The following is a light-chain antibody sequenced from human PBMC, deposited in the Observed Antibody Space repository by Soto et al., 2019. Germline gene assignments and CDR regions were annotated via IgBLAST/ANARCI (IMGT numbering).Light chain of an antibody. CDR1: SSDVGSYNL. V-gene: IGLV2-23*01. CDR3: CSYAGSSTDYV. J-gene: IGLJ1*01. CDR2: EGS. Sequence: QSALTQPASVSGSPGQSITISCTGTSSDVGSYNLVSWYQQHPGKAPKHMIYEGSKRPSGVSNRFSGSKSGNTASLTISGLQAEDEAEYYCCSYAGSSTDYVFGTGTKLTVL.